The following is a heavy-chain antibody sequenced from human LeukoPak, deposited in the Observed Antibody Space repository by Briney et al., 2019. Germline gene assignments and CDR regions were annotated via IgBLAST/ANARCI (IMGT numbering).Heavy chain of an antibody. J-gene: IGHJ4*02. CDR2: IYTSGST. V-gene: IGHV4-4*07. D-gene: IGHD6-6*01. CDR3: ASEPGGLVLGYFDY. Sequence: SETLSLTCSVSGASTSSYYWSWIRQPAGKGLEWIGRIYTSGSTNYNPSLKSRVTMSVDTSKNQFSLKLSSVTAADTAVYYCASEPGGLVLGYFDYWGQGTLVTVSS. CDR1: GASTSSYY.